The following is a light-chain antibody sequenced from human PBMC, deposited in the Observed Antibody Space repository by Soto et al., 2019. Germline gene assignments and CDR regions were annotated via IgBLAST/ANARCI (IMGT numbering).Light chain of an antibody. CDR2: GAS. CDR1: HSVSNN. CDR3: QQYNNWPLT. J-gene: IGKJ4*01. Sequence: DIVMTQSPATLSVSPGERATLSCRASHSVSNNLAWYQQKPGQAPRLLIFGASTGATGIPTRFSGSGSGTAFTLTISSLQSEDFAFYYCQQYNNWPLTFGGGTKVESK. V-gene: IGKV3-15*01.